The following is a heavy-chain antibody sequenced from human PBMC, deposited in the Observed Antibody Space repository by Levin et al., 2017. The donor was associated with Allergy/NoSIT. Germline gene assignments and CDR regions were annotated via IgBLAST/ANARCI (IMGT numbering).Heavy chain of an antibody. CDR1: GGSMRNYY. J-gene: IGHJ4*02. CDR3: ARYRDYGDYMDF. V-gene: IGHV4-4*07. CDR2: LYSNGDT. Sequence: SETLSLTCTVSGGSMRNYYWTWIRQAAGKGLEWIGRLYSNGDTNFNPSLKSRLTMSIDRSKNQFSLRLSSVTAADTAVYYCARYRDYGDYMDFWGQGILVTVPS. D-gene: IGHD4/OR15-4a*01.